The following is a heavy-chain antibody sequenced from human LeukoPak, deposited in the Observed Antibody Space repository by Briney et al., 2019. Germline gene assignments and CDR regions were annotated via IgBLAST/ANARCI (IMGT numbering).Heavy chain of an antibody. CDR2: IYHSGST. V-gene: IGHV4-38-2*02. D-gene: IGHD1-26*01. J-gene: IGHJ4*02. CDR3: ARGSGSKYYFDY. Sequence: SETLSLTCTVSGYSISSGYYWGWVRQPPGKGLEWIGSIYHSGSTYYNPSLKSRVTISVDTSRNQFSLKLSTFTAADTAVYYCARGSGSKYYFDYWGQGTLVTVSS. CDR1: GYSISSGYY.